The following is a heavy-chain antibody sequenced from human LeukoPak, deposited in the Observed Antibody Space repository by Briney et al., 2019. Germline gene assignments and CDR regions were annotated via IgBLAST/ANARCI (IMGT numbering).Heavy chain of an antibody. J-gene: IGHJ4*02. CDR2: IIPIFGTA. V-gene: IGHV1-69*13. D-gene: IGHD3-10*01. CDR3: ARDPSMVRGENTPYFDY. Sequence: GASVKVSCKASGGTFSSYAISWVRQAPGQGLEWMGGIIPIFGTADYAQKFQGRVTITADESTSTAYTDLSSLRSEDTAVYYCARDPSMVRGENTPYFDYWGQGTLVTVSS. CDR1: GGTFSSYA.